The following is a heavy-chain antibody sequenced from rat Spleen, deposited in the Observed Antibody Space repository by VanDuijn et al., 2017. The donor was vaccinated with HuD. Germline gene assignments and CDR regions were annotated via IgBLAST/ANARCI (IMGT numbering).Heavy chain of an antibody. D-gene: IGHD1-5*01. CDR1: GFTFNKYD. CDR3: ARQKEYRYNPWWYFDF. CDR2: ISTGGDNT. V-gene: IGHV5S11*01. Sequence: EVQLVESGGGSVQPGRSLKLSCAASGFTFNKYDMAWVRQAPTKGLEWIASISTGGDNTYSRDSVKGRFTISRDNAKSTLYLQMDSLRSEETATYYCARQKEYRYNPWWYFDFWGPGTMVTVSS. J-gene: IGHJ1*01.